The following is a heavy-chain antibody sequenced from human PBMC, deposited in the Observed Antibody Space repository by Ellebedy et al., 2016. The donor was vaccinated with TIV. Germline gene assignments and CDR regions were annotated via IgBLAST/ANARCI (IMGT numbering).Heavy chain of an antibody. CDR3: ARGGSVVVVAATGFAFDI. CDR2: IYYSGST. D-gene: IGHD2-15*01. V-gene: IGHV4-59*01. CDR1: GGSISPYY. J-gene: IGHJ3*02. Sequence: MPSETLSLTCTVSGGSISPYYWSWILQPPGKGLVWIGYIYYSGSTNYNHSLKSRVTISVDTSKNQFSLKLSSVTAADTAVYYCARGGSVVVVAATGFAFDIWGQGTMVTVSS.